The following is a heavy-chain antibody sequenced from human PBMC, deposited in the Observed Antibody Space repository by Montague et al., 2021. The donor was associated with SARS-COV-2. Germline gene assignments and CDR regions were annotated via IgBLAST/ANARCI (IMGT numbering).Heavy chain of an antibody. Sequence: TLSLTCTVSGGSISSGGYYWSWIRQHPGKGLEWIGYIYYSGSTYYNPSLKSRVTISVDTSKNQFSLKLSSVTAADTAVYYLARVSVEMATMGVYYYYGMDVWGQGTTVTVSS. CDR3: ARVSVEMATMGVYYYYGMDV. CDR1: GGSISSGGYY. CDR2: IYYSGST. V-gene: IGHV4-31*03. J-gene: IGHJ6*02. D-gene: IGHD5-24*01.